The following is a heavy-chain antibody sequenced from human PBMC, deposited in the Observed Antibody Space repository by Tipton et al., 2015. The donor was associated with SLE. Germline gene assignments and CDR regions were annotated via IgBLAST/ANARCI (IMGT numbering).Heavy chain of an antibody. CDR3: ARDWRTHYYDSSGYFHDAFDI. J-gene: IGHJ3*02. Sequence: TLSLTCTVSGGSISSYYWSWIQQPPGKGLEWIGFIYYSGSTNYNPSRKSRVTISVDTSKNQFSLKLSSVTAADTAVYYCARDWRTHYYDSSGYFHDAFDIWGQGTMVTVSS. CDR1: GGSISSYY. V-gene: IGHV4-59*01. D-gene: IGHD3-22*01. CDR2: IYYSGST.